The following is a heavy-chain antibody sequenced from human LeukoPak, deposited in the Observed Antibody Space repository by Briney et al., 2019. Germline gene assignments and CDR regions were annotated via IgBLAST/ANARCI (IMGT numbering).Heavy chain of an antibody. V-gene: IGHV1-69*13. CDR3: ARDRIYTRSWFDP. CDR1: GGTFSNYD. CDR2: IIPIFGTA. Sequence: ASVKVSCKASGGTFSNYDISWVRQAPGQGLEWMGGIIPIFGTANYAQKFQGRVTITADESTSTVYMEMSSLRSEDTAIYFCARDRIYTRSWFDPWGQGTLVTVSS. D-gene: IGHD2-2*02. J-gene: IGHJ5*02.